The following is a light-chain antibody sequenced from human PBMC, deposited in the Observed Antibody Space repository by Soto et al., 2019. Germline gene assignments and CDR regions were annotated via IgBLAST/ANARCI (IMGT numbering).Light chain of an antibody. Sequence: EIVLTQSPGTLSLSPGARATLSCRASQSVSSNYLVWYKQKPGQAPRLLIYATSRRATGLPDRFSGSGSGTYFTLTISRLEPEDSPVYFCQHYNNWLGTFGGGTKVEIK. J-gene: IGKJ4*01. CDR1: QSVSSNY. CDR2: ATS. V-gene: IGKV3D-20*02. CDR3: QHYNNWLGT.